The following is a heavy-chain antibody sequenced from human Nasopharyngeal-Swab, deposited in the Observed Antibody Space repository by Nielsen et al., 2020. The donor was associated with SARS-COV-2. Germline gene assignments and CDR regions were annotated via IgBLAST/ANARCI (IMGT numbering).Heavy chain of an antibody. CDR3: ARGDYDFWSGDPRYFDY. V-gene: IGHV3-33*01. J-gene: IGHJ4*02. Sequence: WIRQPAGQGLEWVAVIWYDGSNKYYADSVKGRFTISRDNCKNTLYLQMNSLRAEVTAVYYCARGDYDFWSGDPRYFDYWGQGTLVTVSS. D-gene: IGHD3-3*01. CDR2: IWYDGSNK.